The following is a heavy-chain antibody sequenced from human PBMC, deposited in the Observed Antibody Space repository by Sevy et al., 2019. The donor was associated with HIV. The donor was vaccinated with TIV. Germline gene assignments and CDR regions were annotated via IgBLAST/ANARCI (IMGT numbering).Heavy chain of an antibody. V-gene: IGHV4-34*01. CDR2: INHSGST. J-gene: IGHJ6*02. CDR3: ARGLDYGGGYYGMDV. Sequence: SETLSLTCAVYGGSFSGYFWSWIRQPPGKGLEWIGEINHSGSTNYNPSLKSRVTISIDTSKNQFSLRLSSVTAADTAVYYCARGLDYGGGYYGMDVWGQGTTVTVSS. D-gene: IGHD4-17*01. CDR1: GGSFSGYF.